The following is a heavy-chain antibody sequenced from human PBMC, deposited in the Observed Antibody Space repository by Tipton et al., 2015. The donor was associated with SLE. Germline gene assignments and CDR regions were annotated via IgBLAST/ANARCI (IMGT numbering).Heavy chain of an antibody. CDR2: ISYSGST. D-gene: IGHD2-8*01. CDR1: GGSSSTFKSY. CDR3: VRLRSKVLIDY. V-gene: IGHV4-39*07. Sequence: TLSLTCTVSGGSSSTFKSYWAWIRQSPGNGLEWFGTISYSGSTYYYPSLKSRITISVDTAKNQFSLEVRSVTAADTAVYYCVRLRSKVLIDYWGRGTLVTVSS. J-gene: IGHJ4*02.